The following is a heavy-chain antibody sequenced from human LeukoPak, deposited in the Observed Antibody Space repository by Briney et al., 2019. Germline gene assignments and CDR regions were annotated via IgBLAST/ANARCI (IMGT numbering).Heavy chain of an antibody. J-gene: IGHJ3*02. CDR2: ISGSGVST. V-gene: IGHV3-23*01. CDR3: AKDRYFDWLLQPYAFDI. CDR1: GFSFSTYA. Sequence: PGGSLRLSCAASGFSFSTYAMSWVRQAPGKGLEWVSAISGSGVSTDYADSVQGRFTISRDNSENTLSLQMNILRPGDTAVYYCAKDRYFDWLLQPYAFDIWGQGTLVTVS. D-gene: IGHD3-9*01.